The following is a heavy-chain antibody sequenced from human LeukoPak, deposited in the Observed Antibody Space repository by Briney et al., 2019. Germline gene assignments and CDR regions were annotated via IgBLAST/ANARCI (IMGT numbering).Heavy chain of an antibody. CDR1: GYSSSSGNY. V-gene: IGHV4-38-2*02. D-gene: IGHD2-21*02. CDR3: ARGNSDRSPPYTDY. J-gene: IGHJ4*02. Sequence: ASETLSLICTVSGYSSSSGNYWGWIRQSPGKGLEWIGTIYHSGSTYYNPSLKGRVTISVDTSKNQIALRLSSVTAADTAIYYCARGNSDRSPPYTDYWGQGILVIVSS. CDR2: IYHSGST.